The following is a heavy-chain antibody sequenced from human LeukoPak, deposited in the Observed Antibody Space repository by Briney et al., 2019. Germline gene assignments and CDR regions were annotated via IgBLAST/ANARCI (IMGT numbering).Heavy chain of an antibody. Sequence: ASVKVSCKASGYTFTSYYMHWVRQAPGQGLEWMGIINPSGGSTSYAQKFQGRVTMTRDTSTSTVYMELSSLRAEDTAVYYCARAYGSGSYTLLFFDYWGQGTLVTVSS. CDR1: GYTFTSYY. CDR2: INPSGGST. CDR3: ARAYGSGSYTLLFFDY. J-gene: IGHJ4*02. V-gene: IGHV1-46*01. D-gene: IGHD3-10*01.